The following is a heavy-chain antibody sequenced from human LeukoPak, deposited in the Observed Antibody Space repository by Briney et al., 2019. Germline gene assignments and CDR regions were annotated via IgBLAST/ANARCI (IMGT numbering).Heavy chain of an antibody. J-gene: IGHJ4*02. Sequence: GGSLRLSCAASGFTFSSYEMNWVRQAPGKGLEWVSYISSSGSTIYYTDSVKGRFTISRDNAKNSLYLQMSSLRAEDTAVYYCATAPAAADSCWGQGTLVAVSS. D-gene: IGHD6-13*01. CDR1: GFTFSSYE. CDR2: ISSSGSTI. V-gene: IGHV3-48*03. CDR3: ATAPAAADSC.